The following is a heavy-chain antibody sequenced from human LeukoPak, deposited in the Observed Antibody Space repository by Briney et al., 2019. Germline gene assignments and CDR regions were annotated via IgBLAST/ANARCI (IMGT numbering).Heavy chain of an antibody. CDR2: ISSSSSYI. CDR3: AKDRDPPYVGNSYGYYSDY. Sequence: PGGSLRLSCAASGFTFSSYSMNWVRQAPGKGLEWVSSISSSSSYIYYADSVKGRFTISRDNAKSSLFLQMNTLKPEDTALYYCAKDRDPPYVGNSYGYYSDYWGQGTQVTVSS. CDR1: GFTFSSYS. V-gene: IGHV3-21*04. D-gene: IGHD5-18*01. J-gene: IGHJ4*02.